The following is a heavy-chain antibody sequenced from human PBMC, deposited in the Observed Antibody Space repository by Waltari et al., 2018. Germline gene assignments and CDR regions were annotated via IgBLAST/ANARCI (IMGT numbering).Heavy chain of an antibody. Sequence: EVQLLESGGGLVQPGGSLRLSCAASGFTFSSYAMSWVRQAPGKGLEWVSAISGSGGSTYYADSVKGRFTISRDNSKNTLYLQMNSLRAEDTAVYYCAKVSGFRGDDYGDYNYGMDVWGQGTTVTVSS. J-gene: IGHJ6*02. CDR3: AKVSGFRGDDYGDYNYGMDV. V-gene: IGHV3-23*01. D-gene: IGHD4-17*01. CDR1: GFTFSSYA. CDR2: ISGSGGST.